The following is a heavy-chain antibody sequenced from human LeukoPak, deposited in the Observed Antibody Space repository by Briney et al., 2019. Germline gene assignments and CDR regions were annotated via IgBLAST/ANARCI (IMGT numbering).Heavy chain of an antibody. CDR2: IYYSGST. V-gene: IGHV4-31*03. Sequence: SQTLSFTCTVSGGSISSGGYYWSWIRQHPGKGLEWIGYIYYSGSTYYNPSLKSRVTISVDTSKNQFSLKLSSVTAADTAVYYCARFKIVVVITTDDAFDIWGQGTMVTVSS. D-gene: IGHD3-22*01. CDR1: GGSISSGGYY. CDR3: ARFKIVVVITTDDAFDI. J-gene: IGHJ3*02.